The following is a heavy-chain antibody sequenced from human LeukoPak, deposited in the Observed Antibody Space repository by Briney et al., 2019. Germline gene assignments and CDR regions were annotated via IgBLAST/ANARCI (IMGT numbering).Heavy chain of an antibody. J-gene: IGHJ4*02. CDR3: ARAMYSSSSRGRLSDY. CDR1: GFTFSRYW. Sequence: PGGSLRLSCVASGFTFSRYWMSWVRQAPGKGLEWVAKIKQDGSGEYYLDSVKGRFTISRDNAKNSLYLQMNSLRDEDTAVYYCARAMYSSSSRGRLSDYWGQGTLVTVSS. D-gene: IGHD6-6*01. CDR2: IKQDGSGE. V-gene: IGHV3-7*04.